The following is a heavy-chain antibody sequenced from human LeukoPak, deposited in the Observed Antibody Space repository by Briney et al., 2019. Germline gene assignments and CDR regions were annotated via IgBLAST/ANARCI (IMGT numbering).Heavy chain of an antibody. J-gene: IGHJ4*02. Sequence: GGSLRLSCAASGFTFSDYYMTWIRQAPGKGLEWISYISSGGRTMYYTDSVKGRFTISRDNAKNSLYLQMNSLRAEDTALYYCARRDFWSDYWGQGTLVTVSS. CDR1: GFTFSDYY. CDR2: ISSGGRTM. D-gene: IGHD3-3*01. CDR3: ARRDFWSDY. V-gene: IGHV3-11*01.